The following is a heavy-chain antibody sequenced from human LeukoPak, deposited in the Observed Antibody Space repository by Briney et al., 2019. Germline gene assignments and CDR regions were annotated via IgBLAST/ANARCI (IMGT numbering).Heavy chain of an antibody. CDR1: GFTFSSYW. CDR2: IKQDGSEK. Sequence: GGSLRLSCAASGFTFSSYWMSWVRQAPGKGLEWVANIKQDGSEKYYVDSVKGRFTISRDNAKNSLYLQMNSLRAEDMALYYCAKDQGIAAAGKGIDYWGQGTLVTVSS. V-gene: IGHV3-7*03. J-gene: IGHJ4*02. D-gene: IGHD6-13*01. CDR3: AKDQGIAAAGKGIDY.